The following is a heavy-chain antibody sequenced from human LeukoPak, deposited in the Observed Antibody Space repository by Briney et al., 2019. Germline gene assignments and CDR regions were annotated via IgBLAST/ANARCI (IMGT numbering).Heavy chain of an antibody. Sequence: GGSLRLSCTASGFSFSNHYMRWIRQAPGKGLEWVANINEDGSNKWHLGSVKGRFTVSRDNARNSLYLQMNSLRVEDTAVYYCTRVIVAVPGYFDYYDFWGQGVLVTVSS. CDR3: TRVIVAVPGYFDYYDF. V-gene: IGHV3-7*01. D-gene: IGHD6-19*01. CDR2: INEDGSNK. CDR1: GFSFSNHY. J-gene: IGHJ4*02.